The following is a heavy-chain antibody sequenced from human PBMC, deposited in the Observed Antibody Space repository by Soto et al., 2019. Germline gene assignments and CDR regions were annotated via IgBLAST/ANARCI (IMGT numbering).Heavy chain of an antibody. V-gene: IGHV4-31*03. J-gene: IGHJ5*02. CDR3: ARSVFP. Sequence: QVQLQESGPGLVKPSQTLSLTCTVSGGSISSGGYYWNWIRQHPGKGLEWIGYIYYSGSTYYNPSLTSRVSMSVVTSKNQFSLKLSSVPAADTAVYYCARSVFPWGQGTLVPVSS. CDR1: GGSISSGGYY. CDR2: IYYSGST.